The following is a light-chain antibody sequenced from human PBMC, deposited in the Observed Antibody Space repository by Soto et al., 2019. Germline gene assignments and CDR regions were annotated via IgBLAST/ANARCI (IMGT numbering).Light chain of an antibody. CDR2: EGS. V-gene: IGLV2-23*01. CDR3: CSYAGSNYYV. Sequence: QSVLTQPASVSGSPGQSITISCTGTSNDVGSYNLVSWYQRHPGKAPKLMIFEGSKRPSGVSNRFSGSKSGNTASLTISGLQAEDEADFYCCSYAGSNYYVFGTGTKVTVL. CDR1: SNDVGSYNL. J-gene: IGLJ1*01.